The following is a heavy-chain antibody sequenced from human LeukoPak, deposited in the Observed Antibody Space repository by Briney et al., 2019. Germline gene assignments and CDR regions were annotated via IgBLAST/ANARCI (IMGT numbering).Heavy chain of an antibody. CDR3: AGATKWLAHDF. D-gene: IGHD6-19*01. Sequence: GGSLRLSCAASGFTVSGTYMSWVRQAAGKGWEWVSTIYDAGSTSYVNSVKGRFTISRDNSKNTLFLQMNSLRADDTAVYYCAGATKWLAHDFWGQGTLVTVSS. CDR2: IYDAGST. J-gene: IGHJ4*02. CDR1: GFTVSGTY. V-gene: IGHV3-53*01.